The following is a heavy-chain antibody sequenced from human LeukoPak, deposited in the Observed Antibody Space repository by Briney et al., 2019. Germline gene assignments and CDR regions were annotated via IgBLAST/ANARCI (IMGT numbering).Heavy chain of an antibody. CDR2: ISSSATII. V-gene: IGHV3-48*01. Sequence: GGSLRLSCAASGFTFSSYSMNWVRQAPGKGLEWVSYISSSATIIYYADSVKGRFTISRDNSKNTLYLQMNSLRAEDTAVYYCAKEGQWLDFDYWGQGTLVTVSS. J-gene: IGHJ4*02. CDR3: AKEGQWLDFDY. CDR1: GFTFSSYS. D-gene: IGHD6-19*01.